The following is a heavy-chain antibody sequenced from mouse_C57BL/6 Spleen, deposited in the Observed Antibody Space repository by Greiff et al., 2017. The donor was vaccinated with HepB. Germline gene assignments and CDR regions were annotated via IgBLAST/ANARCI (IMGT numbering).Heavy chain of an antibody. D-gene: IGHD3-2*01. J-gene: IGHJ3*01. V-gene: IGHV1-42*01. Sequence: EVQLQQSGPELVKPGASVKISCKASGYSFTGYYMNWVKQSPEKSLEWIGEINPSTGGTTYNQKFKAKATLTVDKSSSTAYMQLKSLTSEDSAVYYCARIFRQGFAYWGQGTLVTVSA. CDR3: ARIFRQGFAY. CDR1: GYSFTGYY. CDR2: INPSTGGT.